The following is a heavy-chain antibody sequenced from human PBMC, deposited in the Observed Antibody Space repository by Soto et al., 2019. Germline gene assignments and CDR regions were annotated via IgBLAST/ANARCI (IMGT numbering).Heavy chain of an antibody. V-gene: IGHV4-34*01. J-gene: IGHJ3*01. CDR3: ARDSGGLRLGESSLYGEKDSFDV. CDR2: INYSGST. Sequence: QAQLQAWGAGLLRPSETLSLTCGVSDVSFSAYYWSWIRQPPGKGLEWIGEINYSGSTKFNPSLKSRVTLSIDTSKDQFSLRLSSVTAADTAVYYCARDSGGLRLGESSLYGEKDSFDVWDQGTLVTVSS. CDR1: DVSFSAYY. D-gene: IGHD3-16*02.